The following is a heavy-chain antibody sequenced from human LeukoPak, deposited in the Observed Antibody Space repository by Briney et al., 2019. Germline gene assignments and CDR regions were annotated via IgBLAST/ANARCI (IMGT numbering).Heavy chain of an antibody. CDR3: ARSQSIMITFGGVIVEKDLDY. J-gene: IGHJ4*02. CDR1: GYTFTSYG. Sequence: GASVKVSCKASGYTFTSYGISWVRQAPGQGLEWMGWISAYNGNTNYGQKLQGRVTMTTDTSTSTAYMELRSLRSDDTAVYYCARSQSIMITFGGVIVEKDLDYWGQGTLVTVSS. CDR2: ISAYNGNT. D-gene: IGHD3-16*02. V-gene: IGHV1-18*01.